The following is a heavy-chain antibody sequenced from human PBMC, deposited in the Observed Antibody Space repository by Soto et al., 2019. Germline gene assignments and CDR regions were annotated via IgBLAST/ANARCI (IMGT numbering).Heavy chain of an antibody. Sequence: ASVKVSCKTSGYTFSSYTIAWVRQAPGQGLEWLGWISPDDGNTEYEQKFQGRVTMTADTLTNNAYMELRSLKYDDTAVYYCARVEAHSGESLHWGQGTPVTVSS. CDR3: ARVEAHSGESLH. CDR1: GYTFSSYT. D-gene: IGHD3-10*01. V-gene: IGHV1-18*01. CDR2: ISPDDGNT. J-gene: IGHJ4*02.